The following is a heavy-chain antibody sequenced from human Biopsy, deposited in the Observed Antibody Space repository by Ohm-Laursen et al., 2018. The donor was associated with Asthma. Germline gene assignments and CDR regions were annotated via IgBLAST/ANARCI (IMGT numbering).Heavy chain of an antibody. CDR2: IYYSGST. CDR3: ARAQDYYDSRGYYRSFDY. Sequence: TLSLTCTVSYGSITSGGYYRTWLRQHPGKGLEWTGFIYYSGSTYYNPSLKSRVSISIDTSKNQFSLKLSSVTAADTAVYYCARAQDYYDSRGYYRSFDYWGQGTLVTVSS. D-gene: IGHD3-22*01. J-gene: IGHJ4*02. CDR1: YGSITSGGYY. V-gene: IGHV4-31*03.